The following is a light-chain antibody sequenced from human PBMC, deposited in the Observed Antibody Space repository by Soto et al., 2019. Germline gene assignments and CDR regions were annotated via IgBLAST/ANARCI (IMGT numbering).Light chain of an antibody. CDR1: QSVSSNF. V-gene: IGKV3-20*01. Sequence: IVLTQSPATLSLSPGERATLSCRASQSVSSNFLAWYQQKPGQAPKLLIYGASGRATGIPDRFSGSGSGTDFTLTISRLQPEDFALYFCQQYGSSPETFGQGTKVEIK. CDR3: QQYGSSPET. CDR2: GAS. J-gene: IGKJ1*01.